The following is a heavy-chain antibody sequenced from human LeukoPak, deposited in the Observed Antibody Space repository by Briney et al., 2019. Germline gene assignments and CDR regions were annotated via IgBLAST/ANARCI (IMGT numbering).Heavy chain of an antibody. V-gene: IGHV4-30-2*01. CDR3: ARHYGP. J-gene: IGHJ5*02. CDR1: GVSISSGGYS. Sequence: SETLSLTCAVSGVSISSGGYSWSWIRQPPGKGLEWIGYIYHSGSTYYNPSLKSRVTISVDRSKNQFSLKLNSVTAADTAVYYCARHYGPWGQGTLVTVSS. D-gene: IGHD3-16*01. CDR2: IYHSGST.